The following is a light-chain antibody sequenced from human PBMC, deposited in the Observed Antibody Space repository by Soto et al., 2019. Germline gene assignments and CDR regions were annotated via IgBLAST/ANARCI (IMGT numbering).Light chain of an antibody. CDR1: SSNIGAAYD. CDR2: GNN. V-gene: IGLV1-40*01. J-gene: IGLJ3*02. Sequence: QSVLTQPPSVSGAPGQKVTISCTRSSSNIGAAYDVHWYQHLPGTAPKLIIYGNNNRPSGVPDRFSGSKSVTSAPRAITGLQEGEGADYYCQSYDGSLSGWVFGGGTKLTVL. CDR3: QSYDGSLSGWV.